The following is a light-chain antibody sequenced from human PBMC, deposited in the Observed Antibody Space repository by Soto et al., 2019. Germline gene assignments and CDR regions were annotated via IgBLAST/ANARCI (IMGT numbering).Light chain of an antibody. Sequence: IVLTQSPGTLSLSPGERATLSCRASQSVSSSYLAWYQQKPGQAPRLLIYGASSRATGIPDRLSGSGSGTDFTLTISRLEPEDFAVYYCQQYGTSPFGGGTKVDIK. CDR1: QSVSSSY. J-gene: IGKJ4*01. CDR3: QQYGTSP. V-gene: IGKV3-20*01. CDR2: GAS.